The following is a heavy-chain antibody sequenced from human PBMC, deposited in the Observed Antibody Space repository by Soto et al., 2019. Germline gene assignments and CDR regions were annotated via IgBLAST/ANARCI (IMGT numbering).Heavy chain of an antibody. D-gene: IGHD3-22*01. J-gene: IGHJ4*02. CDR3: AKDSDSSGFDY. Sequence: QVQLVESGGCVVQPGRSLRVSCAASGFTFSSSGMHWVRQAPGKGLEWVAVISYDGINKYYADSVKGRFTISRDNSKNALYLQMNSLRAEDTAVYYCAKDSDSSGFDYWGQGTLVTVS. CDR1: GFTFSSSG. CDR2: ISYDGINK. V-gene: IGHV3-30*18.